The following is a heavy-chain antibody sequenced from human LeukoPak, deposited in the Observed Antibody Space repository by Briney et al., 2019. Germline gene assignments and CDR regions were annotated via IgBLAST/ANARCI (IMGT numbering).Heavy chain of an antibody. D-gene: IGHD3-16*01. CDR3: ARAYDSDAFDI. Sequence: PSETLSLTCTVSGGSISSYYWSWIRQPPGTGLEWIAYIYYSGSTNYNPSLKSRVTISVDTSKNQFSLKLSSVTAADTAVYYCARAYDSDAFDIWGQGTMVTVSS. CDR2: IYYSGST. CDR1: GGSISSYY. J-gene: IGHJ3*02. V-gene: IGHV4-59*01.